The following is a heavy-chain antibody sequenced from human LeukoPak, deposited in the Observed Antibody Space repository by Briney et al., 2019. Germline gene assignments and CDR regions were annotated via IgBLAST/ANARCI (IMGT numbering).Heavy chain of an antibody. D-gene: IGHD3-22*01. CDR3: AKTESSSYFYTYFNY. J-gene: IGHJ4*02. CDR1: GFTFSTYA. CDR2: ISGSGGST. V-gene: IGHV3-23*01. Sequence: GGSLRLSCVAPGFTFSTYAMSWVRQAPGKGLEWVSSISGSGGSTYYADSVKGRFTMSRDNSKNTLYLQMNSLRAEDTAVYYCAKTESSSYFYTYFNYWGQGTLVTVSS.